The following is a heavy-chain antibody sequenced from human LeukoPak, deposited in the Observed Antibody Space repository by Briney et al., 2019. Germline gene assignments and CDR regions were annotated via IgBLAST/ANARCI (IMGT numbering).Heavy chain of an antibody. CDR2: IQNDGNDK. CDR3: ARAVTWIDP. Sequence: GGSLRLSCAASGLTFSTYGMHWVRQAPGRGLEWVAFIQNDGNDKYYADSVKGRFTISRDNSKNTLDLQMNGLRAEDTAVYYCARAVTWIDPWGQGTLVTVSS. V-gene: IGHV3-30*02. J-gene: IGHJ5*02. CDR1: GLTFSTYG.